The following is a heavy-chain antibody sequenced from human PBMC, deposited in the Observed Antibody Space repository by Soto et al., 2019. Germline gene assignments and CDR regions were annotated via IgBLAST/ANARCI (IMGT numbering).Heavy chain of an antibody. CDR3: ASTTYYDYIWGSFPAGGFDY. D-gene: IGHD3-16*01. Sequence: SETLSLTCTVSGVSISSYYWSWIRQPPGKGLEWIAYIYYSGSTNYNPSLKSRVTISVDTSKNQFSLNLRSVTAAVTAVYYCASTTYYDYIWGSFPAGGFDYWGQGTLVTVSS. J-gene: IGHJ4*02. CDR1: GVSISSYY. V-gene: IGHV4-59*08. CDR2: IYYSGST.